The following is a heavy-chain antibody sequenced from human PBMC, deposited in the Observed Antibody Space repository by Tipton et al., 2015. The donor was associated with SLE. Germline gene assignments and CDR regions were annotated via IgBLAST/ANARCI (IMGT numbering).Heavy chain of an antibody. V-gene: IGHV4-34*01. J-gene: IGHJ4*02. CDR3: ARGVGADY. CDR1: GGSFSGYY. Sequence: TLSLTCAVYGGSFSGYYWGWIRQPPGKGLEWIGEINHSGSTNYNPSLKSRVTISVDTSKNQFSLKVSSVTAADTAVYYCARGVGADYWGQGTLVTVSS. D-gene: IGHD1-26*01. CDR2: INHSGST.